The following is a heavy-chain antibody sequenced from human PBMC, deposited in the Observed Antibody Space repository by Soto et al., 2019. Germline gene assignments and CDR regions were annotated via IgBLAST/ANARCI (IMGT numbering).Heavy chain of an antibody. CDR2: INHSGST. J-gene: IGHJ6*02. D-gene: IGHD5-12*01. CDR3: ARGSRYSGYDSARGYYYYGMDV. CDR1: GGSFSGYY. V-gene: IGHV4-34*01. Sequence: SETLSLTCAVYGGSFSGYYWSWIRQPPGKGLEWIGEINHSGSTNYNPSLKSRVTISVDTSKNQFSLKLSSVTAADTAVYYCARGSRYSGYDSARGYYYYGMDVWGQGTTVTVSS.